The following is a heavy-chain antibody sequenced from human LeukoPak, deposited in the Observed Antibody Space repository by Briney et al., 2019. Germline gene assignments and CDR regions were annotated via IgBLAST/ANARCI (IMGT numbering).Heavy chain of an antibody. CDR1: GGTFSSYA. CDR2: IIPILGIT. D-gene: IGHD2-2*01. CDR3: ARDFVVVPAAYYYYGMDV. Sequence: SVKVSCKASGGTFSSYAISWVRQAPGQGLEWMGRIIPILGITNYAHKFQGRVTITAEKSTSTAYMELSSLRSEDTAVYYCARDFVVVPAAYYYYGMDVWGQGTTVTVSS. J-gene: IGHJ6*02. V-gene: IGHV1-69*04.